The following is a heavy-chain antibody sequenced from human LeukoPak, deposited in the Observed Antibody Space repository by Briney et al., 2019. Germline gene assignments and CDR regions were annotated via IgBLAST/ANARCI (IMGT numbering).Heavy chain of an antibody. CDR2: ISESGGST. D-gene: IGHD3-16*01. CDR3: AKVSFARHLAYYFDY. CDR1: GFTFSNYA. V-gene: IGHV3-23*01. Sequence: QPGGSLRLSCGASGFTFSNYAMTWVRQAPGRGLEWVSGISESGGSTYYADSVKGRFTISRDNSKNTLYLQMNSLRAEDTAVYYCAKVSFARHLAYYFDYWGQGTLVTVSS. J-gene: IGHJ4*02.